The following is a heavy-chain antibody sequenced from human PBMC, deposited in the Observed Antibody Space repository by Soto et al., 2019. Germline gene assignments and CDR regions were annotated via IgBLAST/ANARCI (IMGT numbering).Heavy chain of an antibody. CDR1: GFTFSSYS. Sequence: EVQLVESGGGLVQPGESLRLSCAASGFTFSSYSMNWVRQVPGKGLEWVSYISSRSSIIYYADSVKGRFTITRDDAKTSMYLQMLNPGDEDTAVSYCAKVDGDYTPLDYWGHGNLVTVSS. CDR3: AKVDGDYTPLDY. J-gene: IGHJ4*01. V-gene: IGHV3-48*02. D-gene: IGHD4-17*01. CDR2: ISSRSSII.